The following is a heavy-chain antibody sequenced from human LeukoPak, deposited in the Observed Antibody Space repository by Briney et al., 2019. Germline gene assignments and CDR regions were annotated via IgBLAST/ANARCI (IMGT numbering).Heavy chain of an antibody. D-gene: IGHD2-2*02. CDR1: GGSISSYY. CDR2: IYTSGST. J-gene: IGHJ2*01. CDR3: ARETQLLYIHYWYFDL. V-gene: IGHV4-4*07. Sequence: SETLSLTCTVSGGSISSYYWSWIRQPAGKGLEWIGRIYTSGSTNYNPSLKSRVTMSVDTSKNQFSLKLSSVTAADTAVYYCARETQLLYIHYWYFDLWGRGTLVTVSS.